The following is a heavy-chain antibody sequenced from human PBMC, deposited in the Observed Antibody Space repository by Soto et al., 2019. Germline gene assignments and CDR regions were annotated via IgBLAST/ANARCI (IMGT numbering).Heavy chain of an antibody. CDR2: ISGGGDTT. CDR3: AKGRGGSGSLTPRVDF. D-gene: IGHD3-10*01. Sequence: EVQLLESGGGLVQPGGSLRPSCAASGFTFNTNAMTWFRQAPGKGLEWVSAISGGGDTTSYADSVKGRFTVSRDGSKNTLYLQMSSLRAEDTALYYCAKGRGGSGSLTPRVDFWGQGTLVTVSS. CDR1: GFTFNTNA. J-gene: IGHJ4*02. V-gene: IGHV3-23*01.